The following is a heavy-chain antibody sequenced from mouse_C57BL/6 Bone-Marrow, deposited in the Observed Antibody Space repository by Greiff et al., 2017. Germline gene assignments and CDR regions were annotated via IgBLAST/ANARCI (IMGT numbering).Heavy chain of an antibody. V-gene: IGHV5-17*01. CDR2: ISSGSSTI. CDR3: ARAHYYGSSFDY. D-gene: IGHD1-1*01. CDR1: GFTFSDYG. Sequence: EVQVVESGGGLVKPGGSLKLSCAASGFTFSDYGMHWVRQAPEKGLEWVAYISSGSSTIYYADTVKGRFTISRDNAKNTLFLQMTSLRSEDTAMXYCARAHYYGSSFDYWGQGTTLTVSS. J-gene: IGHJ2*01.